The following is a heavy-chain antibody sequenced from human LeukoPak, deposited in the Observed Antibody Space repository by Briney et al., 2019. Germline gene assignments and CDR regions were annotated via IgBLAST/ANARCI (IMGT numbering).Heavy chain of an antibody. V-gene: IGHV3-64*04. CDR2: ITSNGGST. Sequence: PGGSLRLSCSASGFTFSSYAMHWVRQAPGKGLEYVSTITSNGGSTYYADSLKGRFTISRDNSKNTVNLQMNSLRVEDTAVYYCALGLVTDYWGQGTLVTVSS. D-gene: IGHD3-9*01. CDR3: ALGLVTDY. J-gene: IGHJ4*02. CDR1: GFTFSSYA.